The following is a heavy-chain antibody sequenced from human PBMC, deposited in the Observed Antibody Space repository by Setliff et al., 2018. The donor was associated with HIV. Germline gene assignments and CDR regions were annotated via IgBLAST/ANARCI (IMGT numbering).Heavy chain of an antibody. CDR1: GFTFSSYS. D-gene: IGHD1-26*01. CDR2: ISSSSSYI. Sequence: GGSLRLSCAASGFTFSSYSMNWVRQAPGKGLEWVSSISSSSSYIYYADSVKGRFTISRDNAKNSLSLQMNSLRAEDTAVYYCARDFWGGSYSSDYWGQGTLVTVSS. V-gene: IGHV3-21*01. CDR3: ARDFWGGSYSSDY. J-gene: IGHJ4*02.